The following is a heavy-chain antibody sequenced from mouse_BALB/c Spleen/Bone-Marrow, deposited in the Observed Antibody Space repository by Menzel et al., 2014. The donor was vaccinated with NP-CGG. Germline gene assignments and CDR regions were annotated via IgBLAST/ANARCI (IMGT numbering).Heavy chain of an antibody. V-gene: IGHV1-20*02. J-gene: IGHJ3*01. CDR3: ASVATAY. CDR2: INPYNGDT. CDR1: GYSFTDYF. D-gene: IGHD1-2*01. Sequence: VQLQQSGPELVKPGASVKISCKASGYSFTDYFMNWVMQSHGKSLEWIGRINPYNGDTFYNQKFKGKATLTIDKSSSTAHMELRSLASEDSAVYYCASVATAYWGQGTLVTVSA.